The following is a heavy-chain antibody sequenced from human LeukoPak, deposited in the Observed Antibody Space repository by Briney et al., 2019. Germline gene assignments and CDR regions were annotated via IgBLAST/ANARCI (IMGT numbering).Heavy chain of an antibody. Sequence: ASVKVSCKASGYTFTGYYMHWVRQAPGQGLEWMGWINPNSGGTNYAQKFQGRVTMTRDTSISTAYMELSRLRSDDTAVYYCARVRRQWLVSIRGSVFDYWGQGTLVTVSS. J-gene: IGHJ4*02. CDR3: ARVRRQWLVSIRGSVFDY. D-gene: IGHD6-19*01. CDR2: INPNSGGT. CDR1: GYTFTGYY. V-gene: IGHV1-2*02.